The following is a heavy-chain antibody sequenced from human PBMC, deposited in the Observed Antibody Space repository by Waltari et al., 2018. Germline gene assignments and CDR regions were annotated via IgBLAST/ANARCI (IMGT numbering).Heavy chain of an antibody. Sequence: VHLVESGGGLVQPGGPLRLSCAASGVTVSNNYMNWVRQAPGKGLEWVSTIYSGGQTYYADYGKGRFTISRDNPKNTVYLQMNSLRPDDTAVYYCTRGVVASAAASYWGQGTLVTVSS. J-gene: IGHJ4*02. CDR3: TRGVVASAAASY. CDR2: IYSGGQT. V-gene: IGHV3-66*01. CDR1: GVTVSNNY. D-gene: IGHD2-2*01.